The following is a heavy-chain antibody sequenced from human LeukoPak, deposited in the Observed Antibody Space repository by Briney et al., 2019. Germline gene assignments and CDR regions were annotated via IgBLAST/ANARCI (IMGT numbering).Heavy chain of an antibody. CDR2: ISFDGSNK. CDR3: RAATRYLDYYYDY. Sequence: GGSLRLSCAASGFTFNSFGMHWVRQAPGKGLEWVAVISFDGSNKYYADSVRGRFTISRDNSKDTLYLQMSRLTIEDTAMYYCRAATRYLDYYYDYWGQGTLVTVSS. CDR1: GFTFNSFG. V-gene: IGHV3-30*03. J-gene: IGHJ4*02. D-gene: IGHD3-22*01.